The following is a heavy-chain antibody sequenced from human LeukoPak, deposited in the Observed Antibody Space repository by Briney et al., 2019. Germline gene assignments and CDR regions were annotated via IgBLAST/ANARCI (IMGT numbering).Heavy chain of an antibody. V-gene: IGHV3-30-3*01. CDR2: ISYDASNK. J-gene: IGHJ4*02. Sequence: GGSLRLSCAASGFSFSSYAMHWVRQAPGKGLEWVAVISYDASNKYYADSVKGRFTISRDNSKNTQYLQMNSLRAEDTAVYYCASLYCSSTSCPQGIDYWGQGTLVTVSS. CDR3: ASLYCSSTSCPQGIDY. D-gene: IGHD2-2*01. CDR1: GFSFSSYA.